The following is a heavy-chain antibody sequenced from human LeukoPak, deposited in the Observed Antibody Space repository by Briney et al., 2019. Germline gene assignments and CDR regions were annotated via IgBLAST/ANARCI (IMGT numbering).Heavy chain of an antibody. D-gene: IGHD1-14*01. CDR3: TTELDVRPNHY. CDR1: GLTFSNAW. CDR2: IKRKSDGGTT. Sequence: KPGGSLRLSCAASGLTFSNAWMSWVRQVPGKGLEWVGRIKRKSDGGTTDYAAPVKGRFPISRDDSKNTLYLQMNILKSEDTAVYYCTTELDVRPNHYWGQGTLVTVSS. V-gene: IGHV3-15*01. J-gene: IGHJ4*02.